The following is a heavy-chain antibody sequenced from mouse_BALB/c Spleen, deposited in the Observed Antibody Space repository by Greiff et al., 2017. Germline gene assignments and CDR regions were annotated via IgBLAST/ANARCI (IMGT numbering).Heavy chain of an antibody. CDR1: GYTFTSYV. J-gene: IGHJ4*01. V-gene: IGHV1-14*01. CDR3: ARGRYDVDYYAMDY. Sequence: VQLQQSGPELVKPGASVKMSCKASGYTFTSYVMHWVKQKPGQGLEWIGYINPYNDGTKYNEKFKGKATLTSDKSSSTAYMELSSLTSEDSAVYYGARGRYDVDYYAMDYWGQGTSVTVSS. CDR2: INPYNDGT. D-gene: IGHD2-14*01.